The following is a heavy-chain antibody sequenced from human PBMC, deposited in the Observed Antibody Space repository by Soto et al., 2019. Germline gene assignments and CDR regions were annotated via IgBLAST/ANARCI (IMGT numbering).Heavy chain of an antibody. J-gene: IGHJ4*02. CDR2: ISSSSSTI. V-gene: IGHV3-48*02. D-gene: IGHD4-17*01. CDR1: GFTFSSYS. Sequence: EVQLVESGGGLVQPGGSLRLSCAASGFTFSSYSMNWVRQAPGKGLGWVSYISSSSSTIYYADSVKGRFTISRDNAKNSLYLQMNSLRDEDTAVYYCARGSSVTTLGWGYWGQGTLVTVSS. CDR3: ARGSSVTTLGWGY.